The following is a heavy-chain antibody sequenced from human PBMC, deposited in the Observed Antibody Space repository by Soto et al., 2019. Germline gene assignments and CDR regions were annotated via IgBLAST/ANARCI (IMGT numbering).Heavy chain of an antibody. CDR1: GYSFSTFW. D-gene: IGHD3-16*01. Sequence: ADSLMISCNGSGYSFSTFWIDSLCQMPGEGLEWMGIIYPGDYDTRYRPSFQGQVTISADKSISTALLQWNNLKASDTAMYYCASRGSYGYYGMDVSGQGSTVTVSS. CDR3: ASRGSYGYYGMDV. J-gene: IGHJ6*02. V-gene: IGHV5-51*01. CDR2: IYPGDYDT.